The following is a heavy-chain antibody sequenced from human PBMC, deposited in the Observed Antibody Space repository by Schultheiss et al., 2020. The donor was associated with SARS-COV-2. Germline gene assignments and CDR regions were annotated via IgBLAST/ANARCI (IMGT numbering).Heavy chain of an antibody. CDR1: GYSISSGYY. J-gene: IGHJ4*02. CDR2: IYYSGST. D-gene: IGHD1-26*01. Sequence: SETLSLTCAVSGYSISSGYYWGWIRQPPGKGLEWIGYIYYSGSTYYNPSLKSRVTISVDTSKNQLSLKLSSVTAADTAVYYCARQYSGSLTVWGQGTLVTVSS. CDR3: ARQYSGSLTV. V-gene: IGHV4-38-2*01.